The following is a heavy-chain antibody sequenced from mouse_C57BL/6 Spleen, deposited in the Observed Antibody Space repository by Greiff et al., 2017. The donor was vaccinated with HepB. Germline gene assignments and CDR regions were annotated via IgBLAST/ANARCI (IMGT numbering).Heavy chain of an antibody. CDR1: GYTFTSYW. Sequence: QVQLKQPGAELVKPGASVKLSCKASGYTFTSYWMQWVKQRPGQGLEWIGEIDPSDSYTNYNQKFKGKATLTVDTSSSTAYMQLSSLTSEDSAVYYCAREDDYDGFAYWGQGTLVTVSA. CDR3: AREDDYDGFAY. J-gene: IGHJ3*01. D-gene: IGHD2-4*01. V-gene: IGHV1-50*01. CDR2: IDPSDSYT.